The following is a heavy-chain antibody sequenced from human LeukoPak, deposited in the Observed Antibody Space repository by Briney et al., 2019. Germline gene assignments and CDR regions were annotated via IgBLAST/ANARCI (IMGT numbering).Heavy chain of an antibody. D-gene: IGHD3-16*01. V-gene: IGHV3-7*03. CDR3: ARGGGLDV. J-gene: IGHJ6*02. CDR2: INHNGNVN. CDR1: ELTFGNYL. Sequence: GGCLRLSCTASELTFGNYLLSWVRQAPWKGLEWVASINHNGNVNYYVDSVKGRFTISRDNAKNSLYLQMSNLKAEDTAVYFCARGGGLDVWGQGATVTVSS.